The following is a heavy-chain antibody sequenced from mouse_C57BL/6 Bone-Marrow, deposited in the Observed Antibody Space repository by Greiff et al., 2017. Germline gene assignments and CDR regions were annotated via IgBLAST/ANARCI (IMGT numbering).Heavy chain of an antibody. CDR3: ARPDLLWLRSWFAY. V-gene: IGHV14-3*01. J-gene: IGHJ3*01. Sequence: EVMLVESVAELVRPGASVKLSCTASGFNIKNTYMHWVKQRPEQGLEWIGRIDPANGNTKYAPKFQGKATLTADTSSNTAYLQLSSLTSEDTAIYYCARPDLLWLRSWFAYWGQGTLVTVSA. CDR2: IDPANGNT. D-gene: IGHD2-2*01. CDR1: GFNIKNTY.